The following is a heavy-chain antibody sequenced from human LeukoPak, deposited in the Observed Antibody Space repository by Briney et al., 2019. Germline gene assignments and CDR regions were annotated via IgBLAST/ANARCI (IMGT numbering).Heavy chain of an antibody. CDR2: IDPNSGGT. CDR1: GNTFTGYY. CDR3: ARGLFLLWAARSNAGLNY. D-gene: IGHD6-6*01. Sequence: GASVKVSCKASGNTFTGYYMHWVRQAPGQGLEWMRWIDPNSGGTNYAQKFQGRVTMTRDTSISTAYMELSRLRSDDTAVYYCARGLFLLWAARSNAGLNYWGQGTLVTVSS. V-gene: IGHV1-2*02. J-gene: IGHJ4*02.